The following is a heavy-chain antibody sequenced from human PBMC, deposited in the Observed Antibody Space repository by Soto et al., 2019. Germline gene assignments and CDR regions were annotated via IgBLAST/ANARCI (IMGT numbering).Heavy chain of an antibody. J-gene: IGHJ4*02. D-gene: IGHD4-4*01. CDR3: ARWGGITTLFDY. CDR2: INPNSGGT. Sequence: QVQLVQSGAEVKKPGASVKVSCKASGYTFTDYYMHWVRQAPGQGLEWMGWINPNSGGTNYAQKFQGWVTMTRDTAISTAYMELSRLISDDTAVYYCARWGGITTLFDYWGQGTLVTVSS. V-gene: IGHV1-2*04. CDR1: GYTFTDYY.